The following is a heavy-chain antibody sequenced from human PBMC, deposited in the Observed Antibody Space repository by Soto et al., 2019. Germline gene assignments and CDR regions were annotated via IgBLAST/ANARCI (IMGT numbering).Heavy chain of an antibody. D-gene: IGHD6-19*01. CDR2: IYYSGST. J-gene: IGHJ5*02. CDR1: GGSVSSGSYY. CDR3: AREPEIAGAGNFRFDP. Sequence: SETLSLPCTVSGGSVSSGSYYWSWIRQTPGKGLEWIGHIYYSGSTNYNSSLKSRVTMSVDTSKNQFSLKLSTVTAAETAVYDCAREPEIAGAGNFRFDPWGQGTLVTFST. V-gene: IGHV4-61*01.